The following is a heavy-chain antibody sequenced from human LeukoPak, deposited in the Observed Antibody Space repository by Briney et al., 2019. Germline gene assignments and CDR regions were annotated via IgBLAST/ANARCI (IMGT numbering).Heavy chain of an antibody. CDR3: ASGMTEFDY. CDR2: IKEDGAEK. V-gene: IGHV3-7*01. Sequence: GGPLRLSCAASGFRFSDYWMSWVRQAPGKGLEWVANIKEDGAEKYYVESVKGRFTIFRDNAKHSLHLQMNSLRVEDTAVYYCASGMTEFDYWGQGTLVTVSS. CDR1: GFRFSDYW. J-gene: IGHJ4*02.